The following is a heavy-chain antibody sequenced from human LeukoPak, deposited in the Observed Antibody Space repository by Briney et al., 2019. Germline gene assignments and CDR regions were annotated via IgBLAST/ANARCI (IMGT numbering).Heavy chain of an antibody. CDR2: ISYDGSNK. D-gene: IGHD3-10*01. CDR3: AKDWEYYGSVPDAFDI. Sequence: GGSLRLSCAASGFTFSSYGMHWVRQAPGKGLEWVAVISYDGSNKYYADSVKGRFTISRDNSKNTLYLQMNSLRAEDTAVYYCAKDWEYYGSVPDAFDIWGQGTMVTVS. V-gene: IGHV3-30*18. CDR1: GFTFSSYG. J-gene: IGHJ3*02.